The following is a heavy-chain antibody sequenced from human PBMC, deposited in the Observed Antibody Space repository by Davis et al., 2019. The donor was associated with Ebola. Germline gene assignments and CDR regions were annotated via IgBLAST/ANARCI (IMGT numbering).Heavy chain of an antibody. CDR2: IKQAGSEK. CDR1: GFSFSTHW. CDR3: ATGGAVGGRFGY. V-gene: IGHV3-7*03. D-gene: IGHD6-19*01. J-gene: IGHJ4*02. Sequence: GESLKISCAVSGFSFSTHWMSWVRQAPGKGLEWVANIKQAGSEKYHVDSVKGRFAISRDNAKNSLYLQMNSLRAEDTAVYYCATGGAVGGRFGYWGQGTLVTVSS.